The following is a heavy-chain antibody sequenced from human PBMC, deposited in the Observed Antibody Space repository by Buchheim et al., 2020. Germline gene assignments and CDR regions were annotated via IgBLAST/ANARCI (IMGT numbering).Heavy chain of an antibody. CDR1: GGSFSGYY. Sequence: QVQLQQWGAGLLKPSETLSLTCAVYGGSFSGYYCSWIRQPPGKGLEWIGEINHSGSTNYNSSLKSRVTISVDTSKNQFSLKLSSVTAADTAVYYCARGDSITIKVVRGYYYMDVWGKGTT. CDR2: INHSGST. CDR3: ARGDSITIKVVRGYYYMDV. D-gene: IGHD3-3*01. J-gene: IGHJ6*03. V-gene: IGHV4-34*01.